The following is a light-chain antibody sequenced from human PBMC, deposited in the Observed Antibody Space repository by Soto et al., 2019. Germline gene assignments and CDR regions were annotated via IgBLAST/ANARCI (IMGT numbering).Light chain of an antibody. V-gene: IGLV1-44*01. CDR1: SSNIGSNT. Sequence: QSVLTQPLSASGTPGQRVSISCSGSSSNIGSNTVNWYQQLPGTAPKLLIYTNNQRPSGVPDRFSGSKSGTSASLAISGLQSEDEANYYCAAWDDSVNGVVFGGGTKLTVL. J-gene: IGLJ3*02. CDR3: AAWDDSVNGVV. CDR2: TNN.